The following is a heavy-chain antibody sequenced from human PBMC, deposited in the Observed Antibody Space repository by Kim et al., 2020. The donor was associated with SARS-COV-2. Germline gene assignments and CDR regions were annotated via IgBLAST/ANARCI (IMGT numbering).Heavy chain of an antibody. V-gene: IGHV3-53*01. CDR1: GFTVSSNY. D-gene: IGHD3-10*01. CDR3: ASTTMVRGRSCYDY. CDR2: IYSGGST. Sequence: GGSLRLSCAASGFTVSSNYMSWVRQAPGKGLEWVSVIYSGGSTYYADSVKGRFTISRDNSKNTLYLQMNSLRAEDTAVYYCASTTMVRGRSCYDYWGQGTLVTVSS. J-gene: IGHJ4*02.